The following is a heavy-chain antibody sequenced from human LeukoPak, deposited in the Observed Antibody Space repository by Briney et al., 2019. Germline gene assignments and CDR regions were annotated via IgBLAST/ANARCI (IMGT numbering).Heavy chain of an antibody. CDR3: ARAKIVGATDLDY. CDR2: INPNSGGT. J-gene: IGHJ4*02. CDR1: GYTFTGYY. V-gene: IGHV1-2*06. Sequence: ASVKASCKASGYTFTGYYMHWVRQAPGQGLEWMGRINPNSGGTNYAQKFQGRVTMTRDTSISTAYMELSRLRSDDTAVYYCARAKIVGATDLDYWGQGTLVTVSS. D-gene: IGHD1-26*01.